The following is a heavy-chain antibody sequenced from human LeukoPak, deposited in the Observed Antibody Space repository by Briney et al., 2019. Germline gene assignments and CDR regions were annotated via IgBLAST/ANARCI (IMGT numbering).Heavy chain of an antibody. J-gene: IGHJ4*02. CDR2: IIPIFGTA. CDR1: GYTFTGYY. Sequence: SVKVSCKASGYTFTGYYMHWVRQAPGQGLEWMGGIIPIFGTANYAQKFQGRVTITADESTSTAYMELSSLRSEDTAVYYCARGSALLALSFDYWGQGTLVTVSS. D-gene: IGHD2-15*01. CDR3: ARGSALLALSFDY. V-gene: IGHV1-69*13.